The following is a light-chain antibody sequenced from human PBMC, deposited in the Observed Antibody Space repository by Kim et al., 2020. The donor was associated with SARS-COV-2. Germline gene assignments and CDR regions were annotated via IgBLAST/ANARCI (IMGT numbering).Light chain of an antibody. CDR1: SNNVGTQG. CDR3: SAWDSSLTAVV. Sequence: QTATFTCSGDSNNVGTQGVAWLQQHQGRPPKLLSYRNNNRPSGISERFSASRSGNTASLSISGLLPEDEADYYCSAWDSSLTAVVFGGGTQLTVL. V-gene: IGLV10-54*01. J-gene: IGLJ2*01. CDR2: RNN.